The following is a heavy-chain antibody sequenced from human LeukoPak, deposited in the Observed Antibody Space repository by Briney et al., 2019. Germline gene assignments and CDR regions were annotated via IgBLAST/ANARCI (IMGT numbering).Heavy chain of an antibody. D-gene: IGHD2-15*01. CDR1: GYTFTGYY. V-gene: IGHV1-2*02. CDR2: INPNSGGT. J-gene: IGHJ6*02. Sequence: GASVKVSCKASGYTFTGYYMHWVRQAPAQGLEGMGWINPNSGGTNYAQKFQGRVTMTRDTSISTAYMELSRLRSDDTAVYYCARGYCSGGSCYPLRYYYYGMDVWGQGTTVTVSS. CDR3: ARGYCSGGSCYPLRYYYYGMDV.